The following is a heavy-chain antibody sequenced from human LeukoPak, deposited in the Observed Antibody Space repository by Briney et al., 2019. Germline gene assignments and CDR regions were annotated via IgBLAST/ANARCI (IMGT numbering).Heavy chain of an antibody. D-gene: IGHD1-14*01. V-gene: IGHV1-69*13. CDR3: ARRYTDLENWYFDL. J-gene: IGHJ2*01. Sequence: SVKVSCKASGGTFSSYAISWVRQAPGQGLEWMGGIIPIFGTANYAQKFQGRVTITADESTSTACMELSSLRSEDTAVYYCARRYTDLENWYFDLWGRGTLVTVSS. CDR2: IIPIFGTA. CDR1: GGTFSSYA.